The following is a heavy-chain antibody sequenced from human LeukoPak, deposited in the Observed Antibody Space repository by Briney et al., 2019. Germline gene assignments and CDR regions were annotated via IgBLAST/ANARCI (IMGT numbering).Heavy chain of an antibody. V-gene: IGHV4-30-4*08. J-gene: IGHJ6*03. CDR1: GGSISSGDYC. CDR2: IYYSGST. CDR3: ARDHNWNDPYYYYYMDV. D-gene: IGHD1-20*01. Sequence: SQTLSLTCTVSGGSISSGDYCWSWIRQPPGKGLEWIGYIYYSGSTYYNPSLKSRVTISVDTSKNQFSLKLSSVTAADTAVYYCARDHNWNDPYYYYYMDVWGKGTTVTVSS.